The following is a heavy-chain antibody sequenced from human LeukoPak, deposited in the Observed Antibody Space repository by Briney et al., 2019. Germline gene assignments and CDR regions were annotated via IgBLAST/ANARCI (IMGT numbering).Heavy chain of an antibody. Sequence: ASVKVSCKASGYTFTSYYMHWVRQAPGQGLEWMGIINPSGGSTSYAQKFQGRVTMTRDMSTSTVYMELSSLRSEDTAVYYCARDPIAAAEYNWFDPWGQGTLVTVSS. J-gene: IGHJ5*02. D-gene: IGHD6-13*01. CDR3: ARDPIAAAEYNWFDP. CDR2: INPSGGST. V-gene: IGHV1-46*01. CDR1: GYTFTSYY.